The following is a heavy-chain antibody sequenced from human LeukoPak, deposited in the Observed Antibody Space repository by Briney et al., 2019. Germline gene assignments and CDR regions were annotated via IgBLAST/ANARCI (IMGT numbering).Heavy chain of an antibody. D-gene: IGHD3-16*01. J-gene: IGHJ4*02. CDR2: INDDGRST. V-gene: IGHV3-74*01. Sequence: GGSLRLSCAASGFTFSSYWMHWVRQAPGKGLVGVSRINDDGRSTSYADSVKGRFTISRDNAKNTLYLQMNSLRAENTAVYYCARVRWGGLYYFDYWGQGTLVTVSS. CDR3: ARVRWGGLYYFDY. CDR1: GFTFSSYW.